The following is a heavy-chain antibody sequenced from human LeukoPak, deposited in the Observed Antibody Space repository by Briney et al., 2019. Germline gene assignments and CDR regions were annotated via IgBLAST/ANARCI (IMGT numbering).Heavy chain of an antibody. CDR2: ISGSRGST. CDR1: GFTFSSYA. CDR3: AKDRIAVAAQLGEC. D-gene: IGHD6-19*01. Sequence: GGSLRLSCAASGFTFSSYAVSWVRQAPGKGLEWVSCISGSRGSTHYAGSVKGRSTNSTDNSKNTLYLQMNSLRAEETALYYCAKDRIAVAAQLGECWGQGTLVTVSS. V-gene: IGHV3-23*01. J-gene: IGHJ4*02.